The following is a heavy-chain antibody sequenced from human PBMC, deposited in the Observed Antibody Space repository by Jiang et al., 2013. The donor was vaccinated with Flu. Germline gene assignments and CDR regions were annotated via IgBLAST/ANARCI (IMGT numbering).Heavy chain of an antibody. CDR1: GYIFTSYW. J-gene: IGHJ4*02. CDR3: VRLSITGSTGDY. D-gene: IGHD1-20*01. Sequence: QLVESGAEVKKPGESLKISCEASGYIFTSYWIGWVRQMPGKGLEWMGIIYSGDSDARYSPSFQGQVTFSVDKSISTAYLQWRSLKASDTAMYYCVRLSITGSTGDYWGQGTLVTVSS. CDR2: IYSGDSDA. V-gene: IGHV5-51*03.